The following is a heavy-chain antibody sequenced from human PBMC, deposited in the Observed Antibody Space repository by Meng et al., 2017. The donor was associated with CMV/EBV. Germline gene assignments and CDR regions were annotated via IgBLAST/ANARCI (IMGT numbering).Heavy chain of an antibody. D-gene: IGHD6-6*01. CDR2: IIPILGIA. V-gene: IGHV1-69*10. CDR3: ARFPYSSSLGIYYFDY. J-gene: IGHJ4*02. Sequence: SVKVSCKASGGTFSSYAISWVRQAPGQGLEWMGGIIPILGIANYAQKFQGRVTMTRDTSTSTVYMELSSLRSEDTAVYYCARFPYSSSLGIYYFDYWGQGTLVTVSS. CDR1: GGTFSSYA.